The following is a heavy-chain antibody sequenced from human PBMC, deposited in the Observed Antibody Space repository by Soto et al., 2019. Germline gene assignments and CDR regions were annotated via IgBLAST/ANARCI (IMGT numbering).Heavy chain of an antibody. J-gene: IGHJ6*02. CDR2: TFHSGPS. CDR1: GGSISGGPYY. V-gene: IGHV4-30-4*01. D-gene: IGHD6-13*01. Sequence: SETLSLTCNVSGGSISGGPYYWSWIRQPPGKGLEWIGYTFHSGPSFYNPSLKSRLSISLDTSRNQFSLKMSSVTAADTAVYFCARGGYIAKDYFEYFGLDVCGQGTTVTV. CDR3: ARGGYIAKDYFEYFGLDV.